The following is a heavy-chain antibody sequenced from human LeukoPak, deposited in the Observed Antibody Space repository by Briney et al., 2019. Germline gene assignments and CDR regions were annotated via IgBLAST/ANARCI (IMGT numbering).Heavy chain of an antibody. V-gene: IGHV3-30*02. J-gene: IGHJ3*02. CDR3: ASEDCSSTSCSQDAFDI. Sequence: PGGSLRLSCAASGFTFSSGLTFSTYGMYWVRQAPGKGLEWVAFMRYDGSHKDYADSVKGRFTVSGDNSKNTLYLQMNSLRAEDTAVYYCASEDCSSTSCSQDAFDIWGQGTMVTVSS. D-gene: IGHD2-2*01. CDR2: MRYDGSHK. CDR1: GFTFSSGLTFSTYG.